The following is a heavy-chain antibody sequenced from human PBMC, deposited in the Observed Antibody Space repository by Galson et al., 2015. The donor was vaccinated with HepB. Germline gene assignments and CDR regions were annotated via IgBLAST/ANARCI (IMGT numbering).Heavy chain of an antibody. Sequence: SLRLSCAASGFTVSSNYMSWVRQAPGKGLEWVSVIYSGGSTYYADSVKGRFTISRDNSKNTLYLQMNSLRAEDTAVYYCARETYYYGSGGYGALGYWGLGTLVTVAS. CDR2: IYSGGST. J-gene: IGHJ4*02. V-gene: IGHV3-53*01. D-gene: IGHD3-10*01. CDR3: ARETYYYGSGGYGALGY. CDR1: GFTVSSNY.